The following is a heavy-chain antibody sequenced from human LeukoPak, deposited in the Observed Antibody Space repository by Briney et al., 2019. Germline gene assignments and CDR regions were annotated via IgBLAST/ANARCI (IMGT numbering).Heavy chain of an antibody. D-gene: IGHD3-22*01. CDR2: IYYSGST. CDR3: ASHSSGYYASFDY. V-gene: IGHV4-59*08. CDR1: GGSISSYY. Sequence: SETLSLTCTVSGGSISSYYWSWIRQPPGKGLEWIGYIYYSGSTNYNPSLKSRVTISVDTSKNQFSLKLRSVTAADTGVYYCASHSSGYYASFDYWGQGTLVTVSS. J-gene: IGHJ4*02.